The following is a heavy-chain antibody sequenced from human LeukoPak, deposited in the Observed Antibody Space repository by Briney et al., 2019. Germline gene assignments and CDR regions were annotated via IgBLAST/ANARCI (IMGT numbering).Heavy chain of an antibody. J-gene: IGHJ4*02. CDR2: INPGGDNT. Sequence: ASVKVSCKASGYTFTNYYIRWVRQAPGQGLEWTGLINPGGDNTNYAQNFQGRVTMTRDTSASTAYMELRSLRSDDTAVYYCARGGYSYGSKLDYWGQGTLVTVSS. CDR3: ARGGYSYGSKLDY. D-gene: IGHD5-18*01. V-gene: IGHV1-46*01. CDR1: GYTFTNYY.